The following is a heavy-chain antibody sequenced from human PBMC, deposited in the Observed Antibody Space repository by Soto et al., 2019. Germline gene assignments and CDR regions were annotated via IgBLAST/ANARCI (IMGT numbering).Heavy chain of an antibody. D-gene: IGHD2-21*02. V-gene: IGHV3-23*01. CDR2: ISESGAST. Sequence: GGSLRLSCAASGFTFSSYAMSWVRQGPGKGLEWVSAISESGASTYYADSVKGWFTISRDNSKNTLYLQMNSLRVEDTAVYYCAKPSTRYCGGDCSWDYWGQGTLVTVSS. CDR3: AKPSTRYCGGDCSWDY. CDR1: GFTFSSYA. J-gene: IGHJ4*02.